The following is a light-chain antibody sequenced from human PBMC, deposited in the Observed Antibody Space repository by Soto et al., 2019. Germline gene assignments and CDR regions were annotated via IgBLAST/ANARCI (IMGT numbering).Light chain of an antibody. Sequence: DIEMTQSPSTLSSSVGDIVAITCRASQSISTYLAWYQQKPGKAPKLLIYKASSLESGVPSRFSGSGSGAEFTLTISSLQPDDFATYYCQQYNTYSRTFGQGTKV. J-gene: IGKJ1*01. CDR2: KAS. V-gene: IGKV1-5*03. CDR1: QSISTY. CDR3: QQYNTYSRT.